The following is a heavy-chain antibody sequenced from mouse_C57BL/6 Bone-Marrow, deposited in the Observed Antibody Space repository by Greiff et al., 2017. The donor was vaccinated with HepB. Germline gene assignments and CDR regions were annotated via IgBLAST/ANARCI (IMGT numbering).Heavy chain of an antibody. Sequence: SGTVLARPGASVKMSCKTSGYTFTSYWMHWVKQRPGQGLEWIGAIYPGNSDTSYNQKFKGKAKLTAVTSASTAYMELSSLTNEDSAVYYCTGHYGSSYWYFDVWGTGTTVTVSS. CDR3: TGHYGSSYWYFDV. CDR1: GYTFTSYW. CDR2: IYPGNSDT. V-gene: IGHV1-5*01. D-gene: IGHD1-1*01. J-gene: IGHJ1*03.